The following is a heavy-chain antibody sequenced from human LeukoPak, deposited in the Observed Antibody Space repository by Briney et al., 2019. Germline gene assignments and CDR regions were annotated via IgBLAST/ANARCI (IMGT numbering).Heavy chain of an antibody. CDR2: INPKSGGT. J-gene: IGHJ4*02. CDR1: GYTFTDYY. D-gene: IGHD1-26*01. V-gene: IGHV1-2*02. CDR3: ARYPREGGNY. Sequence: ASVKVSCKASGYTFTDYYMLWVRQAPGQGLEWMGWINPKSGGTNYAQKFQGRVTMTRDTSISTAYMELSRLRSDDTAVYYCARYPREGGNYWGQGTLVTVSS.